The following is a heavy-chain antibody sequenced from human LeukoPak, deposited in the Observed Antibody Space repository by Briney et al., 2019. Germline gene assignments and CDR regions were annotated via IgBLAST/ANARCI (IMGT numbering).Heavy chain of an antibody. CDR1: GGSISSYY. D-gene: IGHD3-22*01. V-gene: IGHV4-59*08. J-gene: IGHJ4*02. CDR3: VGGHDSSGYYYGD. Sequence: PSETLSLTCTVSGGSISSYYWSWIRQPPGKGLEWIGYIDSSGSTNYNPSLKSRVTISVDTSKNQFSLKLTSVTAADTAVYYCVGGHDSSGYYYGDWGQGTLVTVSS. CDR2: IDSSGST.